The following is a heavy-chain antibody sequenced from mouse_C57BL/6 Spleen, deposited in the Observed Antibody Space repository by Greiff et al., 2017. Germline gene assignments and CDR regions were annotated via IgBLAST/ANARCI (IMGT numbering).Heavy chain of an antibody. CDR2: ISSGGDYI. J-gene: IGHJ3*01. CDR3: TRDEVYDGYSWFAY. Sequence: EVKLMESGEGLVKPGGSLKLSCAASGFTFSSYAMSWVRQTPEKRLEWVAYISSGGDYIYYADTVKGRFTISRDNARNTLYLQMSSLKSEDTAMYYCTRDEVYDGYSWFAYWGQGTLVTVSA. D-gene: IGHD2-3*01. CDR1: GFTFSSYA. V-gene: IGHV5-9-1*02.